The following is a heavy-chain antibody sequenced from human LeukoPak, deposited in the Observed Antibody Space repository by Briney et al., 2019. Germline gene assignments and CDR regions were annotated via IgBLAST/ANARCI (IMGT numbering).Heavy chain of an antibody. D-gene: IGHD1-1*01. J-gene: IGHJ4*02. V-gene: IGHV3-53*01. CDR1: GFIVSSNY. Sequence: HPGGCLRLSCAASGFIVSSNYMSWVRQAPGKGLEWVSVIHSGGRTYYADSVEGRFTISRDNSKNTVHLQMNSLRAEDTAMYYCARGGTGTQDFDSWGQGTLVTVSS. CDR3: ARGGTGTQDFDS. CDR2: IHSGGRT.